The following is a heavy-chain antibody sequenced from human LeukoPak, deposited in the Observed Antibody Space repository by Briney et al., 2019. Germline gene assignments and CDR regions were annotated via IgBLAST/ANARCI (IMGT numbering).Heavy chain of an antibody. V-gene: IGHV3-30-3*01. J-gene: IGHJ4*02. CDR2: ISYDGSNK. CDR1: GFTFSDYA. CDR3: ARVGYYASGPLSYLDY. Sequence: QPGRSLRLSCAAPGFTFSDYAMHWARQAPGKGLEWVAVISYDGSNKYYADSVKGRFTISRDNSENTLYLQMNSLRAEDTALYYCARVGYYASGPLSYLDYWGQGTLVTVSS. D-gene: IGHD3-10*01.